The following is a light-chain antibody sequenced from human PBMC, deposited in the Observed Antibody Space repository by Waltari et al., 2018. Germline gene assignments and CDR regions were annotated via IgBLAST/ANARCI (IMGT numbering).Light chain of an antibody. J-gene: IGKJ4*01. CDR1: QSVSSSY. CDR2: GAS. CDR3: QQSGT. V-gene: IGKV3-20*01. Sequence: EIVLTQSPGTLSLSPRERATLSCRASQSVSSSYLAWYQQKPGQAPRLLIYGASSRATGIPDRFSGSGSGTDFTLTISRLEPEDFAVYYCQQSGTFGGGTKVEIK.